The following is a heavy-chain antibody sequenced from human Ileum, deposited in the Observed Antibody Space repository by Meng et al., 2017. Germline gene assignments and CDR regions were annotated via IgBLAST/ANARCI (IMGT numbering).Heavy chain of an antibody. D-gene: IGHD2-15*01. CDR1: GGPFGSSFY. Sequence: LRESGAGLVEPSGTRSLTGTAVGGPFGSSFYWSWVRQSPGKGLEWIGQIYLAGSPNYNPSLESRVTISVDKSKNQFSLRLTSVTAADTAIFYCVRHGGKYFDSWGQGTLVTVSS. V-gene: IGHV4-4*02. CDR3: VRHGGKYFDS. J-gene: IGHJ4*02. CDR2: IYLAGSP.